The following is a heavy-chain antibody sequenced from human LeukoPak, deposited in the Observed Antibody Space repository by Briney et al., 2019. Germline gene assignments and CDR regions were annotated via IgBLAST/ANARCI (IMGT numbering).Heavy chain of an antibody. J-gene: IGHJ3*02. V-gene: IGHV4-30-4*07. D-gene: IGHD2-15*01. CDR1: GGSISSGTYS. CDR2: IYNNGST. Sequence: SETLSLTCAVSGGSISSGTYSWTWMRQPPGKGLEWIGYIYNNGSTFNNPSLNSRVTISVDTSKNQFSLKLSSVTAADTAMYYCAREGGNCSGGSCYSGAFDIWGQGTLVTVSS. CDR3: AREGGNCSGGSCYSGAFDI.